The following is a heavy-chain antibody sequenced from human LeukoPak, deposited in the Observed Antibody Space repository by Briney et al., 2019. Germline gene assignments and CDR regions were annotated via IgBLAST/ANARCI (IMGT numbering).Heavy chain of an antibody. J-gene: IGHJ3*02. CDR2: INHSGST. CDR3: ARIRVTYYYGSGAPDAFDI. V-gene: IGHV4-34*01. Sequence: SETLSLTCAVYGGSFSGYYWSWIRQPPGKGLEWIGEINHSGSTNYNPSLKSRVTISVDTSKNQFSLKLSSVTAADTAVYYCARIRVTYYYGSGAPDAFDIWGQGTMVTVSS. CDR1: GGSFSGYY. D-gene: IGHD3-10*01.